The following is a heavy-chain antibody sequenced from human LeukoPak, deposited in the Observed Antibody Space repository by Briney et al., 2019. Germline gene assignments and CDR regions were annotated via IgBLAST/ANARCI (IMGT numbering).Heavy chain of an antibody. CDR2: IYWNDDK. V-gene: IGHV2-5*01. Sequence: SGPTLVNPTQTLTLTCTFSGFSLSTSGVGVGWIRQPPGKALEWLVLIYWNDDKRYSPSLKSRLTITKGTSENQVVLTMTNMDPVDTATYYCAHRGYCSSTSCHGRSRGWFDPWGQGTLVTVSS. CDR1: GFSLSTSGVG. CDR3: AHRGYCSSTSCHGRSRGWFDP. J-gene: IGHJ5*02. D-gene: IGHD2-2*01.